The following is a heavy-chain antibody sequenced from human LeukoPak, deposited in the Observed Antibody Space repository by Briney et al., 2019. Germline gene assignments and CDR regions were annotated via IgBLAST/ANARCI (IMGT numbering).Heavy chain of an antibody. J-gene: IGHJ4*02. CDR3: ARDRDGYNGGDY. CDR1: GYTFSSYG. D-gene: IGHD5-24*01. Sequence: VSVKVSCKASGYTFSSYGISWVRQAPGQGLEWMGWISVYNVNTNYAQKLQGRVTMTTDTSTSTAYMELRSLRSDDTAVYYCARDRDGYNGGDYWGQGTLVAVSS. V-gene: IGHV1-18*01. CDR2: ISVYNVNT.